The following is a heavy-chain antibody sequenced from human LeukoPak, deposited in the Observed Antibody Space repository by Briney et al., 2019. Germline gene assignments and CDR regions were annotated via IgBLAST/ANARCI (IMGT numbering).Heavy chain of an antibody. D-gene: IGHD3-3*01. CDR2: ISAYNGNT. CDR1: GYTFTSYG. J-gene: IGHJ4*02. Sequence: ASVKVSCKASGYTFTSYGISWVRQAPGQGFEWMGWISAYNGNTNYAQKLQGRVTMTTDTSTSTAYMELRSLRSDDTAVYYCARDGGDYDFWSGYLHYFDYWGQGTLVTVSS. V-gene: IGHV1-18*01. CDR3: ARDGGDYDFWSGYLHYFDY.